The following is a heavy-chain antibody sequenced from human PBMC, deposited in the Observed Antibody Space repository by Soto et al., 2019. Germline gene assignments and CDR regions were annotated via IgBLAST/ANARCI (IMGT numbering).Heavy chain of an antibody. CDR3: ARSIVVVTALDY. CDR1: GYTVTSYA. V-gene: IGHV1-3*05. Sequence: QVQLVQSGAEEKKRGASVKVSCKASGYTVTSYAMQWVRQAPVQRLEWMGWINAGNGNTKYSQKFQGRVTITRDTSASTAYMELSSLRSEDTSVYYCARSIVVVTALDYWGQGTLVTVSS. J-gene: IGHJ4*02. CDR2: INAGNGNT. D-gene: IGHD2-21*02.